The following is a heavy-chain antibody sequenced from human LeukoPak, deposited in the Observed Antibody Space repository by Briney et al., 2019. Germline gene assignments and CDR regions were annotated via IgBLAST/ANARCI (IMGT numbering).Heavy chain of an antibody. Sequence: ASVKASCKASGYTFTSYDINWVRQATGQGLEWMGWMNPNSGNTGYAQKFQGRVTMTRNTSISTAYMELSSLRSEDTAVYYCARRGIIAAAGRGYNWFDPWGQGTLVTVSS. J-gene: IGHJ5*02. CDR1: GYTFTSYD. D-gene: IGHD6-13*01. CDR2: MNPNSGNT. V-gene: IGHV1-8*01. CDR3: ARRGIIAAAGRGYNWFDP.